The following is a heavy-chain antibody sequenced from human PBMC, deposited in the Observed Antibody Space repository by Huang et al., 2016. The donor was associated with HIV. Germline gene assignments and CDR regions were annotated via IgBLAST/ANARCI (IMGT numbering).Heavy chain of an antibody. CDR1: GYTCSNYD. J-gene: IGHJ4*02. CDR2: VKPISGNP. CDR3: ATLPPVNYGRSGGRVRDY. D-gene: IGHD2-15*01. V-gene: IGHV1-8*01. Sequence: QVQLVQSGAEVRKPGAAVKVSCKASGYTCSNYDIHWVRQAPGQGLEGKGGVKPISGNPGYARKFQGRVTMTRSTSISTAYMELSRLRFEDTAVYYCATLPPVNYGRSGGRVRDYWGQGSLVTVSS.